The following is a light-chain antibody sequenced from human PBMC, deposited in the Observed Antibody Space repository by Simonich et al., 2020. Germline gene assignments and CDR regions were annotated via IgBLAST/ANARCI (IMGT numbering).Light chain of an antibody. CDR1: QSVSSSY. J-gene: IGKJ2*02. CDR3: QQYGSSRT. CDR2: DAS. Sequence: EIVLTQSPGTLSLSPGERATLSCRASQSVSSSYLAWYQQKPGLAPRLLIYDASSRATGIPDRFSGSGSVTDFTLTISRLEPEDFAVYYCQQYGSSRTFGQGTKLEIK. V-gene: IGKV3D-20*01.